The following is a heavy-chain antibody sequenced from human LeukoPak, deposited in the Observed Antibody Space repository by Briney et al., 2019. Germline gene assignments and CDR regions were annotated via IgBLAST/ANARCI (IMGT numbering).Heavy chain of an antibody. Sequence: GGSLRLSCAASGFTFSSYAMHWVRQAPGKGLEWVSYISSSGSTIYYADSVKGRFTISRDNAKNSLYLQMNSLRAEDTAVYYCARVSRVYYGMDVWGKGTTVTVSS. CDR3: ARVSRVYYGMDV. D-gene: IGHD2-2*01. CDR2: ISSSGSTI. V-gene: IGHV3-48*03. J-gene: IGHJ6*04. CDR1: GFTFSSYA.